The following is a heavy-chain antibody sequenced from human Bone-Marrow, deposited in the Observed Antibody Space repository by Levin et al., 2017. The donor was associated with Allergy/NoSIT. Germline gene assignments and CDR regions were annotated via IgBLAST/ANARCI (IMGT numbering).Heavy chain of an antibody. J-gene: IGHJ4*02. D-gene: IGHD3-9*01. CDR1: GGTFNTYT. V-gene: IGHV1-69*13. CDR2: IIPIFGAT. Sequence: SVKVSCKASGGTFNTYTISWVRQVPGQGLEWMGGIIPIFGATKYTQKFQGRVMITADESANTAYMELSSLRSEDTAVYYCTRGTTGDPIFVYWGQGTLVTVSS. CDR3: TRGTTGDPIFVY.